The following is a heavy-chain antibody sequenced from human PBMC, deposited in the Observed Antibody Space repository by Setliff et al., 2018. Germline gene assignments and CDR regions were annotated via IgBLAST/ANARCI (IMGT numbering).Heavy chain of an antibody. J-gene: IGHJ4*02. Sequence: SETLSLTCNVSGASISAYYWSWFRQPPGKGLEWIGGMNARGLTEYSPPLKSRVAVSLDTSKNTASLKLTSVTAGDTAAYFCAREDYDSSGYYMDYWGQGTLVTVSS. CDR1: GASISAYY. V-gene: IGHV4-4*07. CDR2: MNARGLT. D-gene: IGHD3-22*01. CDR3: AREDYDSSGYYMDY.